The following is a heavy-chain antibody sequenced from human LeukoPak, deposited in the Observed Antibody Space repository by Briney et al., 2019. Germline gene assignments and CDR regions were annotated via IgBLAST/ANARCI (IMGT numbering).Heavy chain of an antibody. CDR2: IRSNGETT. V-gene: IGHV3-23*01. J-gene: IGHJ5*02. CDR3: AKYIQNVLAVFDP. CDR1: GFTFSSIA. Sequence: GGSLRLSCAASGFTFSSIAMTWVRQAPGKGLEWVSTIRSNGETTYNADSVKGRFTISRDNSKKTLYLQLNSLRVEDTAIYYCAKYIQNVLAVFDPWGQGTLVTVSS. D-gene: IGHD1-1*01.